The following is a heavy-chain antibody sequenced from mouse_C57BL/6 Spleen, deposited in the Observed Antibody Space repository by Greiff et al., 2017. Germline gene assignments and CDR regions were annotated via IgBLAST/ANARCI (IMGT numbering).Heavy chain of an antibody. Sequence: VQLQQPGAELVMPGASVKLSCKASGYTFTSYWMHWVKQRPGQGLEWIGEIDPSDSYTNYNQKFKGQSTLTVDNSSSTDYMQLSSLTSEDSAVYYCARNAITTVVATKAMDYWGQGTSVTVSS. CDR2: IDPSDSYT. V-gene: IGHV1-69*01. CDR1: GYTFTSYW. D-gene: IGHD1-1*01. CDR3: ARNAITTVVATKAMDY. J-gene: IGHJ4*01.